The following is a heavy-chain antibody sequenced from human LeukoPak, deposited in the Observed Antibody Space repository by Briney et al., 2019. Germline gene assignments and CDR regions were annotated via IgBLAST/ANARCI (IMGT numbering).Heavy chain of an antibody. V-gene: IGHV4-39*01. D-gene: IGHD1-26*01. CDR2: VYYSGST. Sequence: SETLSLTCTVSGGSISSSSYHWGWIRQPPEKGLEWIGSVYYSGSTYYSPSLKSRVTISVDTSKNQFSLKLSSVTAADTALYYCARGYLEWELHFFDYWGQGTLVTVSS. J-gene: IGHJ4*02. CDR1: GGSISSSSYH. CDR3: ARGYLEWELHFFDY.